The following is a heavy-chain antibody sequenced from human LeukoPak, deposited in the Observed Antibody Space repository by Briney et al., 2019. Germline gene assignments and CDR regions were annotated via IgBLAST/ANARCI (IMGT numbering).Heavy chain of an antibody. J-gene: IGHJ3*02. V-gene: IGHV1-2*02. CDR3: ARIRDGYNDAYDI. CDR2: INPNSGGT. D-gene: IGHD5-24*01. CDR1: GYTFTGYY. Sequence: ASVKVSCKASGYTFTGYYMHWVRQAPGQGLEWMGWINPNSGGTIYAQKFQGRVTMTRDTSTSTVYMGLSSLRSEDTAVYYCARIRDGYNDAYDIWGQGTMVTVSS.